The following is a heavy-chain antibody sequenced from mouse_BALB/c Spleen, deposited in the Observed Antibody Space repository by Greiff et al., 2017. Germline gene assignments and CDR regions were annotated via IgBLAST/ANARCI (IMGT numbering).Heavy chain of an antibody. Sequence: VKLMESGPGLVQPSQSLSITCTVSGFSLTSYGVHWVRQSPGKGPEWLGVIWSGGSTDYNAAFISRLSISKDNSKSQVFFKMNSLQANDTAIYYCARNGGGYDVIDYWGQGTTLTVSS. CDR1: GFSLTSYG. D-gene: IGHD2-2*01. CDR3: ARNGGGYDVIDY. V-gene: IGHV2-2*02. J-gene: IGHJ2*01. CDR2: IWSGGST.